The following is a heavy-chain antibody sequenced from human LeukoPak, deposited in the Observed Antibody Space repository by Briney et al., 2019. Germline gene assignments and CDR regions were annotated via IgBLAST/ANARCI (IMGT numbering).Heavy chain of an antibody. D-gene: IGHD6-19*01. V-gene: IGHV4-4*07. Sequence: SETLSLTCTVSGGSISSYYWSWIRQPAVKGLEWIGRIYTSGSTNYNPSLRSRVTISVDTSKNQFSLKLSSVTAADTAVYYCARGLENSSGWGYYYYYMDVWGKGTTVTVSS. CDR3: ARGLENSSGWGYYYYYMDV. J-gene: IGHJ6*03. CDR1: GGSISSYY. CDR2: IYTSGST.